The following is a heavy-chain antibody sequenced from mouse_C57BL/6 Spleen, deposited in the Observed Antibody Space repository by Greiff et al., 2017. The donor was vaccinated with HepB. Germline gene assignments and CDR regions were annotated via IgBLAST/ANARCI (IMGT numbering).Heavy chain of an antibody. CDR1: GFTFNTYA. J-gene: IGHJ4*01. CDR3: VRGITTGAMDY. D-gene: IGHD1-2*01. CDR2: IRSKSRNNAT. V-gene: IGHV10-3*01. Sequence: DVKLVESGGGLVQPKGTLKLSCAASGFTFNTYAMHWVRQAPGKGLEWVARIRSKSRNNATSSADSVKDRFTISRDDSQSMLYLQMNNLKTDDTAMYCCVRGITTGAMDYWVKEPQSPSPQ.